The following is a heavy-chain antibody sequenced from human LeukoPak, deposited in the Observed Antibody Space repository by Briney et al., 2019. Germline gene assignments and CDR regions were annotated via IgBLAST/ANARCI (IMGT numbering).Heavy chain of an antibody. D-gene: IGHD3-10*01. Sequence: QSGGSLRLSCAASGFTFSSYAMSWVRQAPGKGLEWVSGIGGSGSSTYYADSVKGRFTISRDNSKNTLYLQMNSLRAEDTAVYYCAKHRYVDGFFAYWGQGTLVTVSS. CDR2: IGGSGSST. CDR3: AKHRYVDGFFAY. J-gene: IGHJ4*02. V-gene: IGHV3-23*01. CDR1: GFTFSSYA.